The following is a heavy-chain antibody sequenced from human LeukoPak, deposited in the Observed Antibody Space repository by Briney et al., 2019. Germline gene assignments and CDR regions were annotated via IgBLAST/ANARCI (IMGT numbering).Heavy chain of an antibody. J-gene: IGHJ4*02. D-gene: IGHD3-22*01. CDR1: GYSFTSYW. Sequence: GESLKISCKASGYSFTSYWIGWVRQMPGKGLEWMGIVNPHDSDTRYSPSFQGQVTISAGKSISTAYLQWSSLEASDTAMYYCARHLDDSSGYYYRTMYYFDYWGQGTLVTVSS. CDR2: VNPHDSDT. V-gene: IGHV5-51*01. CDR3: ARHLDDSSGYYYRTMYYFDY.